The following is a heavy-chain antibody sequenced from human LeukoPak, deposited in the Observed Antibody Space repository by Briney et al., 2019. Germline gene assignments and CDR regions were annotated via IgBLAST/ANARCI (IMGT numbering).Heavy chain of an antibody. CDR1: GFTFSSYN. Sequence: GGSLRLSCAASGFTFSSYNMNWVRQAPGKGLEWISYISLSTTSIYYADSVKGRFTISRDNAKNSLYPQMNSLRAEDTAVYYCARDQATFRGGNWFDPWGQGTLVTVSS. CDR3: ARDQATFRGGNWFDP. V-gene: IGHV3-48*01. D-gene: IGHD2/OR15-2a*01. J-gene: IGHJ5*02. CDR2: ISLSTTSI.